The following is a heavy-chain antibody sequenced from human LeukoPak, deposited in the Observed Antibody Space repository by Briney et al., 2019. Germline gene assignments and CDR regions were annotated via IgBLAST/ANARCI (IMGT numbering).Heavy chain of an antibody. CDR3: ARVTGYSSGWYMDY. CDR2: IYYSGST. J-gene: IGHJ4*02. D-gene: IGHD6-19*01. V-gene: IGHV4-59*01. Sequence: SSETLSLTCTVSGGSISSYYWSWIRQPPGKGLEWIGYIYYSGSTNYNPSLKSRVTISVDTSKNQFSLKLSSVTAADTAVYYCARVTGYSSGWYMDYWGQGTLVTVSS. CDR1: GGSISSYY.